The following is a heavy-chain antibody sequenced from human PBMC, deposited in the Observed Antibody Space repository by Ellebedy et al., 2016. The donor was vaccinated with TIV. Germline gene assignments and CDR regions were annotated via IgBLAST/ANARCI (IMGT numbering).Heavy chain of an antibody. J-gene: IGHJ4*02. CDR3: ARSRGNYFPDY. CDR1: GGPISSGTYY. Sequence: SETLSLTXTVSGGPISSGTYYWSWIRQHPGKGLEWIGNVYFSGTTYYNPSLKSRVTISVDTSKNQFSLTLSSVTAADTAVYYCARSRGNYFPDYWGQGTLVTVSS. D-gene: IGHD2/OR15-2a*01. V-gene: IGHV4-31*03. CDR2: VYFSGTT.